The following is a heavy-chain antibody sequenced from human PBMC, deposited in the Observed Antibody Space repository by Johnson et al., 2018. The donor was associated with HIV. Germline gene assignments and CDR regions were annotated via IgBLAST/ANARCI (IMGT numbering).Heavy chain of an antibody. CDR1: GFTFSNYD. CDR3: ARVAADSSGYYRDAFDM. V-gene: IGHV3-13*01. D-gene: IGHD3-22*01. Sequence: VQLVESGGGLVQPGGSLRLSGAASGFTFSNYDMHWVRQVTGKGLEWVSAIGTAGDTYYTGSVKGRSTISRENAETSLYLQMNTLRADDTAVYYCARVAADSSGYYRDAFDMWGQGTLVTVSS. CDR2: IGTAGDT. J-gene: IGHJ3*02.